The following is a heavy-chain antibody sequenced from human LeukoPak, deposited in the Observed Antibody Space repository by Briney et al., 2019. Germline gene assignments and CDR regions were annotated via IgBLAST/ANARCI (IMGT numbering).Heavy chain of an antibody. V-gene: IGHV4-4*02. CDR2: IYHSGRT. D-gene: IGHD3-22*01. CDR1: GGSISSNRW. J-gene: IGHJ4*02. CDR3: ATYYEGTGYRFDY. Sequence: PSGPLSLTCTVSGGSISSNRWWSWVRQPPGKGLEWIGEIYHSGRTNYNAPLKSRVTISVDKSNNQTSLKLSSVTAADTAVYYCATYYEGTGYRFDYWGQGTLVTVPS.